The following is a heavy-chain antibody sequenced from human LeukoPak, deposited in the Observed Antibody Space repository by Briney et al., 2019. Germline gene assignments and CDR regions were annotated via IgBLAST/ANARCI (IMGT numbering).Heavy chain of an antibody. CDR1: GCSISNYY. Sequence: SETLSLTCTVSGCSISNYYWSWIRQPAGKGLEWIGYIYYSGSTNYNHTLNSRVTISADTPKNQFSMKLSSVTAADTAVYYCARGNYLFDYWGQGTLVTVSS. CDR2: IYYSGST. J-gene: IGHJ4*02. D-gene: IGHD3-10*01. V-gene: IGHV4-59*01. CDR3: ARGNYLFDY.